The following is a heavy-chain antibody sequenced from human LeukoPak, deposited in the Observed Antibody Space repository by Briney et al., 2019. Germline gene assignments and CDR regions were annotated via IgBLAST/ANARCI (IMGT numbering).Heavy chain of an antibody. Sequence: GGSLRLSCAASGFTFSSYAMSWVRQAPGKGLEWLSAISGSGGSTYYADSVKGRFTISRGNSKNTLYLQMNSLRAEDTAVYYCAKAFEYYDSSGYSGFGAFDIWGQGTMVTVSS. CDR1: GFTFSSYA. CDR2: ISGSGGST. CDR3: AKAFEYYDSSGYSGFGAFDI. V-gene: IGHV3-23*01. D-gene: IGHD3-22*01. J-gene: IGHJ3*02.